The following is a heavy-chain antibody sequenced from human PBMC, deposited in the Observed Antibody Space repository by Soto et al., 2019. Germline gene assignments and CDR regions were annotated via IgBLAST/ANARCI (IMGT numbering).Heavy chain of an antibody. CDR1: GGTLSDHG. V-gene: IGHV1-69*06. D-gene: IGHD3-10*01. CDR2: TIPVFNTA. CDR3: ARGVYGSGNYYTGPSAIGI. J-gene: IGHJ3*02. Sequence: QVQLEQSGAEVKKPGSSVKISCKASGGTLSDHGVSWLRQAPGQGLEWVGGTIPVFNTAKYAPKFQGRVRLAADKSTNTAYMELASLRSDDTAFYDFARGVYGSGNYYTGPSAIGIWGKGTLFSVST.